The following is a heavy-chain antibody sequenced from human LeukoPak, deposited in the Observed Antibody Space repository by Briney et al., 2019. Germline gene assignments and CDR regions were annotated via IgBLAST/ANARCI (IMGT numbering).Heavy chain of an antibody. V-gene: IGHV3-48*04. CDR2: ISSSTTTI. CDR1: GFSFSSYS. D-gene: IGHD3-16*01. Sequence: GGSLRLSCAASGFSFSSYSMNWVRQAPGKGLEWVSYISSSTTTIYYADFVKGRFTISRDNAKNSLYLQMNSLRVDDTALYHCARKGLGGELGGFDSWGQGTLATVSS. CDR3: ARKGLGGELGGFDS. J-gene: IGHJ4*02.